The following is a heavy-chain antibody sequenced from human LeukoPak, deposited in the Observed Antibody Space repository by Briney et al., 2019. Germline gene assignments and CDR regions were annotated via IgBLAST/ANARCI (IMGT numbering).Heavy chain of an antibody. J-gene: IGHJ5*02. CDR3: TAQSITIFGVVTRWGGFDP. CDR1: GFTFGDYA. V-gene: IGHV3-49*04. CDR2: VRSKAYGGTT. Sequence: GGSLRLSCTASGFTFGDYAMSWVRQAPGKGLEWVGFVRSKAYGGTTEYAASVKGRFTISRDDSKSIAYLQMNSLKTEDTAVYYCTAQSITIFGVVTRWGGFDPWGQGTLVTVSS. D-gene: IGHD3-3*01.